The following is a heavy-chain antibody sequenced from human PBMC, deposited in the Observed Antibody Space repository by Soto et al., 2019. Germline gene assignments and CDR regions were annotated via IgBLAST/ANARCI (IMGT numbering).Heavy chain of an antibody. Sequence: ASVKVSCKASGYTFTSDPMHWVRQAPGQRLEWMGWTNAGNGNTKYSQKFQGRVTITRDTSASTAYMELSSLRSEDTAVYYCAREREGGNYDYVWGSYRSNAMDVWGQGTTVTSP. D-gene: IGHD3-16*02. CDR3: AREREGGNYDYVWGSYRSNAMDV. J-gene: IGHJ6*02. CDR2: TNAGNGNT. CDR1: GYTFTSDP. V-gene: IGHV1-3*01.